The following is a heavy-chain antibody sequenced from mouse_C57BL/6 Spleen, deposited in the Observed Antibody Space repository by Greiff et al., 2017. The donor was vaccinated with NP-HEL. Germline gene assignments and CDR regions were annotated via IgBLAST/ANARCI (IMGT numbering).Heavy chain of an antibody. J-gene: IGHJ3*01. CDR3: ANYYGSSYGFAY. CDR1: GYTFTSYT. Sequence: VQLQESGAELARPGASVKMSCKASGYTFTSYTMHWVKQRPRQGLEWIGYINPSSGYTKYNQKFKDKATLTADKSSSTAYMQLSSLTSEDSAVYYCANYYGSSYGFAYWGQGTLVTVSA. V-gene: IGHV1-4*01. D-gene: IGHD1-1*01. CDR2: INPSSGYT.